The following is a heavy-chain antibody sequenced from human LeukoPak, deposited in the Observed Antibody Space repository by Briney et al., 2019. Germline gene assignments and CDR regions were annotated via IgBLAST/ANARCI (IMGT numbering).Heavy chain of an antibody. Sequence: ASVKVSCKASGYTFNDQDMHWLLQAPGQGLEWMGRINPNSGGTTYAQKFQGRVTMTRDTSISTAYMELSRLTSDDTAVYYCARDWSGSYEQWGQGTLVSVSS. J-gene: IGHJ4*02. CDR2: INPNSGGT. D-gene: IGHD1-26*01. CDR1: GYTFNDQD. V-gene: IGHV1-2*06. CDR3: ARDWSGSYEQ.